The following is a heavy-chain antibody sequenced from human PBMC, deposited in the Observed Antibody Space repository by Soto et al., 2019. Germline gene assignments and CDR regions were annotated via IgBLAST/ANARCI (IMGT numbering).Heavy chain of an antibody. V-gene: IGHV3-15*01. CDR3: TTDFSRAMATETPYYYYYMDV. CDR1: GFTFSNAW. D-gene: IGHD5-18*01. J-gene: IGHJ6*03. Sequence: EVQLVESGGGLVKPGGSLRLSCAASGFTFSNAWMSWVRQAPGKGLEWVGRIKSKTDGGTTDYAAPVKGRFTISRDDSKNTLYLHMNSLKTEDTAVYYCTTDFSRAMATETPYYYYYMDVWGKGTTVTVSS. CDR2: IKSKTDGGTT.